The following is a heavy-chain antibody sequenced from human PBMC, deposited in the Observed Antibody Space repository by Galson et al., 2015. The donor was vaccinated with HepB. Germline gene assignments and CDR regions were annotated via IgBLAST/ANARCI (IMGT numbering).Heavy chain of an antibody. Sequence: SVKVSCKASGYTFTSYGISWVRQAPGQGLEWMGWIITYDGNTNYAQKLQGRVTMTTDTSTRTAYMELRSLRSDDTAVYYCARVWATMIVVSSQYFDYWGQGTLVTVSS. V-gene: IGHV1-18*04. CDR1: GYTFTSYG. D-gene: IGHD3-22*01. J-gene: IGHJ4*02. CDR3: ARVWATMIVVSSQYFDY. CDR2: IITYDGNT.